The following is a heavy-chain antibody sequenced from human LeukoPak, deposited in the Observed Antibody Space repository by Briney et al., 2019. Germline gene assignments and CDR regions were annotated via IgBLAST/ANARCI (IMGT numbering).Heavy chain of an antibody. Sequence: ASAKVSCKASGYTFTGYYMHWVRQAPGQGLEWMGWINPNSGGTNYAQKFQGWVTMTRDTSISTAYMELSRLRSDDTAVYYCARGFNRSYSGYDLATYYFDYWGQGTLVTVSS. CDR2: INPNSGGT. V-gene: IGHV1-2*04. J-gene: IGHJ4*02. D-gene: IGHD5-12*01. CDR1: GYTFTGYY. CDR3: ARGFNRSYSGYDLATYYFDY.